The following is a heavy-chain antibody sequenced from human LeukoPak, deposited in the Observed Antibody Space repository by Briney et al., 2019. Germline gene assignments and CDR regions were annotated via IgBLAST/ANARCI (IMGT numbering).Heavy chain of an antibody. CDR3: ARDSGSYHFDSC. V-gene: IGHV3-7*01. CDR1: GFTFSNHA. CDR2: IKQDGSQK. Sequence: DPGGSLRLSCVASGFTFSNHAMTWVRQAPGKGLEWVANIKQDGSQKYFGDSVRGRFTISRDNAENSLFLQMKSLRDEDTAVYYCARDSGSYHFDSCWGRGTLVTVSS. D-gene: IGHD1-26*01. J-gene: IGHJ4*02.